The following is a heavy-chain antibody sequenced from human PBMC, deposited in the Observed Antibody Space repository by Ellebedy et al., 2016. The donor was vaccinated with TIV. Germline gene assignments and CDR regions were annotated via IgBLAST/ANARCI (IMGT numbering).Heavy chain of an antibody. CDR2: INHSGST. J-gene: IGHJ6*03. CDR1: GGSFSGYY. CDR3: ATRTRQYYYYYYYMDV. Sequence: SETLSLXXAVYGGSFSGYYWSWIRQPPGKGLEWIGEINHSGSTNYNPSLKSRVTISVDTSKNQFSLKLSSVTAADTAVYYCATRTRQYYYYYYYMDVWGKGTTVTVSS. D-gene: IGHD6-6*01. V-gene: IGHV4-34*01.